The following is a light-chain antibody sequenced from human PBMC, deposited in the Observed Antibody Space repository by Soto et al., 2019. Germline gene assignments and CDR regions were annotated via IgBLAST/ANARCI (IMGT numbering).Light chain of an antibody. CDR2: GAS. CDR1: QSVSSSY. CDR3: QQYGSSPQT. V-gene: IGKV3-20*01. Sequence: EIVLTQSPGTLSLSPGERATLSCRASQSVSSSYLAWYQQKPGQAPSPLIYGASSRATGIPDRFSGSGSGTRFTLTILRLEPEDFAVYYCQQYGSSPQTFGQGTKVEIK. J-gene: IGKJ1*01.